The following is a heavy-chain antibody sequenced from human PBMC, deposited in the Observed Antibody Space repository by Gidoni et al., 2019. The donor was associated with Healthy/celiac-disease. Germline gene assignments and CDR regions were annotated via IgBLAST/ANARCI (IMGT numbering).Heavy chain of an antibody. CDR1: GGTFSSYA. V-gene: IGHV1-69*04. J-gene: IGHJ4*02. CDR3: ARDLGRWYSSGPRGY. Sequence: QVQLVQSGAEVTKPGSSVQVSCKASGGTFSSYAISWVRQAPGQGLEWMGRIIPILGIANYAQKFQGRVTITADKSTSTAYMELSSLRSEDTAVYYCARDLGRWYSSGPRGYWGQGTLVTVSS. D-gene: IGHD6-19*01. CDR2: IIPILGIA.